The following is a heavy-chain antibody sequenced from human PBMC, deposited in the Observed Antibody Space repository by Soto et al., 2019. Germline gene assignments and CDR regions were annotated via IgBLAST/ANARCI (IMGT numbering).Heavy chain of an antibody. CDR3: TRAYCSGGSCYPA. CDR1: GFTFSGSA. V-gene: IGHV3-73*01. CDR2: IRSKANSYAT. J-gene: IGHJ4*02. D-gene: IGHD2-15*01. Sequence: GGSLRLSCAASGFTFSGSAMHWVRQASGKGLEWVGRIRSKANSYATAYAASVKGRLTISRDDSKNTAYLQMNSLKTEDTAVYYCTRAYCSGGSCYPAWGQGTLVTVSS.